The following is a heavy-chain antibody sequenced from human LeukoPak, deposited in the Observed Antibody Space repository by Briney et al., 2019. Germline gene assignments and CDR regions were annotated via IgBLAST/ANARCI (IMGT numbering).Heavy chain of an antibody. V-gene: IGHV3-48*01. CDR2: ISSSSSTI. Sequence: PGGSLRLSRAASGFTFSSYSMNWVRQAPGKGLEWVSYISSSSSTIYYADSVKGRFTISRDNAKNSLYLQMNSLRAEDTAVYYCARAVPDSSGYLLFDYWGQGTLVTVSS. J-gene: IGHJ4*02. CDR1: GFTFSSYS. CDR3: ARAVPDSSGYLLFDY. D-gene: IGHD3-22*01.